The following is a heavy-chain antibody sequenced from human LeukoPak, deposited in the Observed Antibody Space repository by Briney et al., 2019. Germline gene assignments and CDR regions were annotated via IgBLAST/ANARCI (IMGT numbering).Heavy chain of an antibody. CDR3: ARADPKYYYDSSGYYFDY. CDR2: MSYDGSNK. Sequence: PGRSLRLSCAASGFTFSSYAMHWVRQAPGKGLEWVAVMSYDGSNKYYADSVKGRFTISRDNSKNTLYLQMNSLRAEDTAVYYCARADPKYYYDSSGYYFDYWGQGTLVTVSS. J-gene: IGHJ4*02. V-gene: IGHV3-30-3*01. CDR1: GFTFSSYA. D-gene: IGHD3-22*01.